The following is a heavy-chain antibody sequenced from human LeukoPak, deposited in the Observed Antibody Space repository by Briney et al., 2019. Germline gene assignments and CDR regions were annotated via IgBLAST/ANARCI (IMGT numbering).Heavy chain of an antibody. Sequence: SETLSLTCTVSGGSIRSYHWSWIRQPPGKGLEWMGYIYYSGRTYYNPSLKSRVTISVDTSKNQFSLKLSSVTAADTAVYYCARLRDYYDSSGYYYRYGFDYWGQGTLVTVSS. J-gene: IGHJ4*02. CDR2: IYYSGRT. CDR3: ARLRDYYDSSGYYYRYGFDY. V-gene: IGHV4-59*08. D-gene: IGHD3-22*01. CDR1: GGSIRSYH.